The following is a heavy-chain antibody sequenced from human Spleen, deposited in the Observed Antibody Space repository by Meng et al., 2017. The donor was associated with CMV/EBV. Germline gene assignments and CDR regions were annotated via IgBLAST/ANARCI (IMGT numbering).Heavy chain of an antibody. CDR3: ARAVVTIFGVVRERLDY. Sequence: ETLSLTCAASGFTFSSYWMHWVRQAPGKGLVWVSRINSDGSSTSYADSVKGRFTISRDNAKKTLYLQMNSLRAEDTAVYYCARAVVTIFGVVRERLDYWGQGTLVTVSS. CDR2: INSDGSST. V-gene: IGHV3-74*01. D-gene: IGHD3-3*01. CDR1: GFTFSSYW. J-gene: IGHJ4*02.